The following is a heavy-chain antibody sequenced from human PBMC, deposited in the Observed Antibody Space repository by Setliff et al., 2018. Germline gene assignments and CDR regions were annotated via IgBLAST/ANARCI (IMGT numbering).Heavy chain of an antibody. Sequence: GASVKVSCKASGYTFTSYDIDWVRQATGQGLEWMGWMNPNSGNTGYAQKFQGRVTMTRNTSISTAYMELSSLRSEDTAVYYCARAELLWFGGFDPWGQGTLVTVSS. J-gene: IGHJ5*02. CDR3: ARAELLWFGGFDP. CDR2: MNPNSGNT. CDR1: GYTFTSYD. V-gene: IGHV1-8*02. D-gene: IGHD3-10*01.